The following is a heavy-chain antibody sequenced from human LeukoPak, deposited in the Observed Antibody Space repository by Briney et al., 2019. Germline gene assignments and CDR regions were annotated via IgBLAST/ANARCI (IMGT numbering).Heavy chain of an antibody. CDR3: ARDLFPGYSIGYHYGY. CDR1: GFTVTNNY. Sequence: HPGGSLRLSCAASGFTVTNNYMSWVRQAPGKGLEWVSIISGGGSIYYADSVKGRFTISRDNSKNTVFLRMNSLRAEDTAVYYCARDLFPGYSIGYHYGYWGQGTRVTVSS. V-gene: IGHV3-66*01. D-gene: IGHD3-22*01. CDR2: ISGGGSI. J-gene: IGHJ4*02.